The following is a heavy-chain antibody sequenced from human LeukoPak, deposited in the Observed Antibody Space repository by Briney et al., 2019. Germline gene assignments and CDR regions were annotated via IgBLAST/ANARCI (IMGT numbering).Heavy chain of an antibody. J-gene: IGHJ6*02. CDR1: GYTFTSYG. Sequence: ASVKVSCKASGYTFTSYGISWVRQAPGQGLEWRGWISAYNGNTNYAQKLQGRVTITTDTSTSTAYMELRSLRSDDTAVYYCARESVWDPASSMDVWGQGTTVTVSS. CDR2: ISAYNGNT. CDR3: ARESVWDPASSMDV. D-gene: IGHD1-26*01. V-gene: IGHV1-18*01.